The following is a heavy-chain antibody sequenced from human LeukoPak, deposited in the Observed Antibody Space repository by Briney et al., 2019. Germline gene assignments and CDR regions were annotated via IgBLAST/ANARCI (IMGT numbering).Heavy chain of an antibody. D-gene: IGHD2-2*02. J-gene: IGHJ6*02. CDR3: ARDGSIVVVPAAVLPSYGMDV. Sequence: ASVKVSCKASGGTFSSYTISWVRQAPGQGLEWMGRIIPILGIANYAQKFQGRVTITADKSTSAAYMELSSLRSEDTAVYYCARDGSIVVVPAAVLPSYGMDVWGQGTTVTVSS. CDR1: GGTFSSYT. V-gene: IGHV1-69*04. CDR2: IIPILGIA.